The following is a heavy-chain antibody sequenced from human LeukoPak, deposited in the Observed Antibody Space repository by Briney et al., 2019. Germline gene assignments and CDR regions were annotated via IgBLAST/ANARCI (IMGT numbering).Heavy chain of an antibody. CDR3: ARCDYVWGNYRSRPILYFDK. CDR2: ISGYNGNI. Sequence: ASVEVSCKASGYTFSSYGISWVRPAPGQGLEWMGWISGYNGNIKYAQKFQGRLTMTTDTSTTTAYMELRSLRSDDTAVYYCARCDYVWGNYRSRPILYFDKWGQGTLVSVSS. CDR1: GYTFSSYG. V-gene: IGHV1-18*01. J-gene: IGHJ4*02. D-gene: IGHD3-16*02.